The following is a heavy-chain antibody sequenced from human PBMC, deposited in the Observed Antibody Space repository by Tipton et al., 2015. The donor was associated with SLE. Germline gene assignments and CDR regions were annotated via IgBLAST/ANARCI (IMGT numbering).Heavy chain of an antibody. V-gene: IGHV4-59*01. D-gene: IGHD3-16*01. CDR1: GGSISSYY. CDR3: ARDGGAAESYWYFDL. Sequence: TLSLTCTVSGGSISSYYWSWIRQPPGKGLEWIGYIYYSGSTNYNPSLKSRVTISVDTSKNQFSLKLSSVTAADTAVYYCARDGGAAESYWYFDLWGRGTLVTVSS. CDR2: IYYSGST. J-gene: IGHJ2*01.